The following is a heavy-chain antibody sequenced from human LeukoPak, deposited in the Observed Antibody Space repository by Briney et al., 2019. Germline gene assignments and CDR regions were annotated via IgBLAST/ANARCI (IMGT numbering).Heavy chain of an antibody. CDR2: IKQDGSEK. CDR3: ARVGGAAGYFDY. J-gene: IGHJ4*02. D-gene: IGHD6-13*01. Sequence: GGSLRLSCTASGFTFSRYGMHWIRQPPGKGLEWVANIKQDGSEKYYVDSVKGRFTISRDNAKNSLYLQMNSLRAEDTAVYYCARVGGAAGYFDYWGQGTLVTVSS. V-gene: IGHV3-7*01. CDR1: GFTFSRYG.